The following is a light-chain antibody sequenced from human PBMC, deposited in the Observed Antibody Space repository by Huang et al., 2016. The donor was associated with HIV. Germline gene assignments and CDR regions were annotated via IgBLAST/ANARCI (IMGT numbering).Light chain of an antibody. V-gene: IGKV1-39*01. CDR3: QQSYSDPRT. CDR1: QSIRRF. Sequence: DIQMTQSPSSLSASVGDRVTITCRASQSIRRFLNWYQQKPGKAPKLLIYTVSRLQSGVPARFSGSGSGTDFTLTISSLQPEDFATYYCQQSYSDPRTFGQGTKVEIK. CDR2: TVS. J-gene: IGKJ1*01.